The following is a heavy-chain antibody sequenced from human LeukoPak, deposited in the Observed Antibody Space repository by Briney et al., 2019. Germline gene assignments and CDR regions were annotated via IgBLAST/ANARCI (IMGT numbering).Heavy chain of an antibody. CDR3: ARGVSYYYDSSGYYQDY. Sequence: GASVKVSCKASGYTFTSYGISWVRQAPGQGLEWMGWICAYNGNTNYAQKLQGRVTMTTDTSTSTAYMELRSLRSDDTAVYYCARGVSYYYDSSGYYQDYWGQGTLVTVSS. D-gene: IGHD3-22*01. CDR2: ICAYNGNT. CDR1: GYTFTSYG. J-gene: IGHJ4*02. V-gene: IGHV1-18*01.